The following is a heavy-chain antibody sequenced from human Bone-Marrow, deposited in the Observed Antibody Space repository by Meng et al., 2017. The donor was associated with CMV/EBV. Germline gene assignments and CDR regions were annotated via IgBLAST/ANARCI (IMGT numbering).Heavy chain of an antibody. CDR2: INPDSGSP. CDR1: GYAFTAYY. Sequence: ASVKVSCKASGYAFTAYYINWVRQAPGQGLEWMGWINPDSGSPNYAQKFQGRVTMTRDTSIRTAYMDLGRLRSDDTAVYYCARQDRRGTYGMDVWGQGTTVTVSS. V-gene: IGHV1-2*02. J-gene: IGHJ6*02. D-gene: IGHD3-16*01. CDR3: ARQDRRGTYGMDV.